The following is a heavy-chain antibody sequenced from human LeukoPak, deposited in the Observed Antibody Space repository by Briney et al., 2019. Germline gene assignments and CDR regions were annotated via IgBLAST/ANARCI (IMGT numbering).Heavy chain of an antibody. D-gene: IGHD1-26*01. CDR1: GGSISSSSYY. V-gene: IGHV4-39*07. CDR2: IYYSGST. CDR3: ARYSSIVGATSWFDP. J-gene: IGHJ5*02. Sequence: SETLSLTCTVSGGSISSSSYYWGWIRQPPGKGLEWIGSIYYSGSTYYNPSLKSRVTISVDTSKNQFSLKLSSVTAADTAVYYCARYSSIVGATSWFDPWGQGTLVTVSS.